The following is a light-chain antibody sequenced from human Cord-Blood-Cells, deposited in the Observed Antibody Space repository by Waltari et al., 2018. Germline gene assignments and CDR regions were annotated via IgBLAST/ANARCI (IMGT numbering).Light chain of an antibody. CDR2: GTS. CDR1: SSHLGAGYH. J-gene: IGLJ2*01. CDR3: QSYDSSLSGSV. Sequence: QSVLTQPPSVSGAPGPRVTISCTGSSSHLGAGYHVHWYQQLPGTAPKLLIYGTSNRPSGVPDRFSGSKSGTSASLAITGLQAEDEADYYCQSYDSSLSGSVFGGGTKLTVL. V-gene: IGLV1-40*01.